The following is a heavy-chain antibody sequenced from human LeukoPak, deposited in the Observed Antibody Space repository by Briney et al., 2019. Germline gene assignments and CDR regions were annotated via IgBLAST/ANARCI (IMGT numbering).Heavy chain of an antibody. CDR1: GFTFSSYA. CDR2: ISSSGGST. J-gene: IGHJ4*02. Sequence: GGSLRLSCAASGFTFSSYAMSWVRQAPGKGLEWVSGISSSGGSTYYADSVKGRFTISRDNSKNTLYLQMNSLRAEDTAVYYCAKCRPKGSSTYYFDYWGQGTLVTVSS. V-gene: IGHV3-23*01. D-gene: IGHD6-6*01. CDR3: AKCRPKGSSTYYFDY.